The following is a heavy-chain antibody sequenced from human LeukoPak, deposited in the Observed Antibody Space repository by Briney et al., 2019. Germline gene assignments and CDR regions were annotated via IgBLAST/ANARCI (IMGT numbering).Heavy chain of an antibody. V-gene: IGHV4-39*07. J-gene: IGHJ4*02. D-gene: IGHD6-19*01. Sequence: NPSETLSLTCTVSGGSISSSSYYWGWIRQPPGKGLEWIGSIYYSGSTYYNPSLKSRVTISVDTSKNQFSLKLSSVTAADTAVYYCASDRGWTDWGQGTLVTVSS. CDR2: IYYSGST. CDR1: GGSISSSSYY. CDR3: ASDRGWTD.